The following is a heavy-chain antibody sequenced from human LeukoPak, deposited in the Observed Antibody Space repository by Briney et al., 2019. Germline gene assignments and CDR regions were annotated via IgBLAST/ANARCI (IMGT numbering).Heavy chain of an antibody. CDR1: VRSISPHY. CDR3: ARGGDSSSWSVDY. CDR2: IYYSGST. D-gene: IGHD6-13*01. Sequence: SDTLSLTCTVSVRSISPHYWRWIRQPPGKGLEWIGYIYYSGSTNYTPPLKSQLTISVDTSKNQFSLKLNSVTAADTAVYYSARGGDSSSWSVDYWGQGTLVTVSS. J-gene: IGHJ4*02. V-gene: IGHV4-59*11.